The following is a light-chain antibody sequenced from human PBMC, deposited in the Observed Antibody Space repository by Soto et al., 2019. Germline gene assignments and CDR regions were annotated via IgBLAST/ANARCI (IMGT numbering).Light chain of an antibody. V-gene: IGKV1-39*01. CDR2: GAS. J-gene: IGKJ5*01. CDR1: QSISTS. CDR3: QQNYSIPIT. Sequence: DIQMTQSPSSLSASVGDGFTITCRASQSISTSLNWYHQKPGKAPDLLINGASSLQSGVTSRFTGSGSGTDFTLTITDLQPEDFATYYCQQNYSIPITFAQGTRLEIK.